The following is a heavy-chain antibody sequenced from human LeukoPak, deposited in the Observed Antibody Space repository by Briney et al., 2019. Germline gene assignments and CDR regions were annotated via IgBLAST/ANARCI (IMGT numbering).Heavy chain of an antibody. CDR1: GGTFSSYA. CDR3: ASLQTARWGAFDI. J-gene: IGHJ3*02. CDR2: VIPILGIA. V-gene: IGHV1-69*04. D-gene: IGHD3-16*01. Sequence: SVKVSCKASGGTFSSYAISWVRQAPGQGLEWMGRVIPILGIANYAQKFQGRVTMTRNTSISTAYMELSSLRSDDTAVYYCASLQTARWGAFDIWGQGTMVTVSS.